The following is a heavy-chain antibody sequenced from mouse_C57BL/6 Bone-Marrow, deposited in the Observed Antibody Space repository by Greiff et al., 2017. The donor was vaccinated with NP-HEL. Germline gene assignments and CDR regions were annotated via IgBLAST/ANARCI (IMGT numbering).Heavy chain of an antibody. CDR1: GYAFSSYW. J-gene: IGHJ1*03. Sequence: VQLQQSGAELVKPGASVKISCKASGYAFSSYWMNWVKQRPGKGLEWIGQIYPGDGDTNYNGKFKGKATLTADKSSSTAYMQRSSLTSEDSAVYFCARRETTVVATDRYFEVWGTGTTVTVSS. CDR3: ARRETTVVATDRYFEV. D-gene: IGHD1-1*01. CDR2: IYPGDGDT. V-gene: IGHV1-80*01.